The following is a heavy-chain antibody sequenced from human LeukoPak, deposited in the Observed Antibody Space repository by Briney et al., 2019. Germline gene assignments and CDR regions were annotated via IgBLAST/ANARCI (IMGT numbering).Heavy chain of an antibody. D-gene: IGHD2-15*01. CDR2: ISPIFGTA. J-gene: IGHJ4*02. Sequence: GASVKVSCKASGGTFSRYAINWVRQAPGQGLEWMGGISPIFGTANYAQKFQGRVTITADESTSTAYMELSSLRSEDTAVYYCARSRGSCYSCGDYWGQGTLVTVSS. V-gene: IGHV1-69*13. CDR3: ARSRGSCYSCGDY. CDR1: GGTFSRYA.